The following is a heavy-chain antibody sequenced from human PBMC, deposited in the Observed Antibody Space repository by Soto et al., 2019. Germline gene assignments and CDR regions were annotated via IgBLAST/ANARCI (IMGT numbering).Heavy chain of an antibody. Sequence: QVQLVESGGGVVQPGRSLRLSCAASGFTFSSYAISWVRQAPGQGLEWMGGIIPIFGTANYAQKFQGRVTITADESTSTAYMELSSLRSEDTAVYYCARAAYGSGSYEYDYWGQGTLVTVSS. CDR3: ARAAYGSGSYEYDY. J-gene: IGHJ4*02. V-gene: IGHV1-69*01. CDR2: IIPIFGTA. D-gene: IGHD3-10*01. CDR1: GFTFSSYA.